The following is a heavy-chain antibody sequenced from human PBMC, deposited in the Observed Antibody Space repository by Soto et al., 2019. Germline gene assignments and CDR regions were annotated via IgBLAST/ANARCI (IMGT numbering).Heavy chain of an antibody. D-gene: IGHD2-8*01. CDR3: ARRGYYAISAFDI. Sequence: SETLSLTCTVSGGSISSYYWGWIRQPPGKGLEWIGSIYYSGSTYYNPSLKSRVTISVDTSKNQFSLKLSSVTAADTAVYYCARRGYYAISAFDIWGQGTMVTVSS. V-gene: IGHV4-39*01. CDR2: IYYSGST. CDR1: GGSISSYY. J-gene: IGHJ3*02.